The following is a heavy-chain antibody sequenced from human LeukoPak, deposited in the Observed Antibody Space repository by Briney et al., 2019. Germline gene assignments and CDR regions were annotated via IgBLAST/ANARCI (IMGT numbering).Heavy chain of an antibody. J-gene: IGHJ4*02. V-gene: IGHV3-23*01. D-gene: IGHD2-2*01. CDR2: ISGSGGST. Sequence: GGSLRLSCAASGFTFSSYAMSWVRQAPGKGLEWVSAISGSGGSTYYADSVKGRFTISRDNSKNTLYLQMNSLRAEDTAVYYCAKSVRIVVVPAATPPLVYWGQGTLVTVSS. CDR3: AKSVRIVVVPAATPPLVY. CDR1: GFTFSSYA.